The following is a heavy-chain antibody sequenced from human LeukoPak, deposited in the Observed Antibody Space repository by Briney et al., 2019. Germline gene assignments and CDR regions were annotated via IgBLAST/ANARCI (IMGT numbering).Heavy chain of an antibody. CDR1: GFTVSNNY. D-gene: IGHD6-6*01. J-gene: IGHJ4*02. CDR3: ASLSLGHY. V-gene: IGHV3-53*01. Sequence: GGSLRLSCAASGFTVSNNYMSWVRQAPGKGLEWVSVIYSGGSTYYADSVKGRFTISRDTSKNTLSLQMNSLRAEDTAVYYCASLSLGHYWGQGTLVTVSS. CDR2: IYSGGST.